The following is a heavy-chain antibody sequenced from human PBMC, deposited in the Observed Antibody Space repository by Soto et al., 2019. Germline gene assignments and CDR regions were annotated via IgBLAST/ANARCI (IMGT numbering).Heavy chain of an antibody. J-gene: IGHJ4*02. CDR2: INHSGST. CDR1: GGSFSGYY. D-gene: IGHD3-16*01. V-gene: IGHV4-34*01. CDR3: ASLKALRY. Sequence: QVQLQQWGAGLLKPSETLSLTCAVYGGSFSGYYWSWIRQPPGKGLEWIGAINHSGSTNYNPSLKSRVTISVDTSKNQVSLKLSSVTAADTAVYYCASLKALRYWGQGTLVTVSS.